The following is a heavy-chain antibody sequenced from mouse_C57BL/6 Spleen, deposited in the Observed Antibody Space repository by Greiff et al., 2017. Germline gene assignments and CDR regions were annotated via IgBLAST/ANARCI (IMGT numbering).Heavy chain of an antibody. V-gene: IGHV1-80*01. CDR3: AREGLGFYYAMDY. J-gene: IGHJ4*01. Sequence: LVESGAELVKPGASVKISCKASGYAFSSYWMNWVKQRPGKGLEWIGQIYPGDGDTNYNGKFKGKDTLTADKSSSTAYMQLSSLTSEDSAVYFCAREGLGFYYAMDYWGQGTSVTVSS. CDR2: IYPGDGDT. CDR1: GYAFSSYW.